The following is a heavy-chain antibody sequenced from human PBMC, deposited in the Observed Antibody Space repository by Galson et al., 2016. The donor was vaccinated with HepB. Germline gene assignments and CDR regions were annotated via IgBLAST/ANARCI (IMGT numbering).Heavy chain of an antibody. J-gene: IGHJ5*01. CDR1: GYSFSGHW. CDR2: IYPTDSDT. V-gene: IGHV5-51*01. D-gene: IGHD2/OR15-2a*01. Sequence: QSGAEVKKAGESLKISCKGSGYSFSGHWIAWVRQMPGKGLEWMGTIYPTDSDTRYSPSFRGQVTISADKSINTAYVQWNSLRASDTAIYYCAPSVNTRFFSFDFWGQGALVTVSS. CDR3: APSVNTRFFSFDF.